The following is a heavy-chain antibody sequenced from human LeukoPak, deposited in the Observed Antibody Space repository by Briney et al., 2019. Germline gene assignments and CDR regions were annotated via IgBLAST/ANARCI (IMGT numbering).Heavy chain of an antibody. V-gene: IGHV4-38-2*02. CDR2: IYHSGST. CDR1: GYSISSGYY. J-gene: IGHJ3*02. CDR3: ARDLVDYDFWSGFPDPRI. Sequence: SETLSLTCTVSGYSISSGYYWGWIRQPPGKGLEWIGSIYHSGSTYYNPSLKSRVTISVDTSKNQFSLKLSSVTAADTAVYYCARDLVDYDFWSGFPDPRIWGQGTMVTVSS. D-gene: IGHD3-3*01.